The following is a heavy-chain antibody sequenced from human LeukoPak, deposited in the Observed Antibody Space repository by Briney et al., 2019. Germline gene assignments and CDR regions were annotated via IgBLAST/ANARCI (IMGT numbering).Heavy chain of an antibody. J-gene: IGHJ4*02. V-gene: IGHV3-48*03. CDR1: GFTFSTYE. CDR2: ISSTGSTM. Sequence: GGSLRLSCAASGFTFSTYEMNWVRQAPGKGLEWVSYISSTGSTMNYADSVKGRSTISRDNAKNSLYLQMNSLRADDTAVYYCARVGMAAADIWGQGTLVTVSS. D-gene: IGHD2-15*01. CDR3: ARVGMAAADI.